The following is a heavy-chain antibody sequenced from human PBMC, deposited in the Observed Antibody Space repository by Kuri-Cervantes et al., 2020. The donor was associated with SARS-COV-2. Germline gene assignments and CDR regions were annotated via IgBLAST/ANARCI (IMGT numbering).Heavy chain of an antibody. CDR3: ATGEPVPPHLQIARRPDFNS. Sequence: SVKVSCKASGGTFSSYAISWVRQAPGQGLEWMGGIIPIFGTANYAQKFQGRVTITMDESTSTAYMELSSLRYDDTAVYYCATGEPVPPHLQIARRPDFNSWGQGTLVTVSS. J-gene: IGHJ4*02. D-gene: IGHD1-26*01. V-gene: IGHV1-69*05. CDR1: GGTFSSYA. CDR2: IIPIFGTA.